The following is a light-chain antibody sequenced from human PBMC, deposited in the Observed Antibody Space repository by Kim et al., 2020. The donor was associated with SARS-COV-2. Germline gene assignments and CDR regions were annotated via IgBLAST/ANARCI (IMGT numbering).Light chain of an antibody. CDR2: DVS. CDR1: SSDVGGYNY. CDR3: SSYTSSSTYV. J-gene: IGLJ1*01. V-gene: IGLV2-14*01. Sequence: QSALTQPASVSGSPGQSITISCTGTSSDVGGYNYVSWYQQHPGKAPKLMIYDVSKRPSGVSNRFSGSKSGNTASLTISGLQAEDEADYYRSSYTSSSTYVFGTGTKFTVL.